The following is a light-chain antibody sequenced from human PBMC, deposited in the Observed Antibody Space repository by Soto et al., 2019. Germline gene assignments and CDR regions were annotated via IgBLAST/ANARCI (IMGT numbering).Light chain of an antibody. CDR1: SSNIGAGYD. CDR3: QSYDSSLGLV. J-gene: IGLJ2*01. V-gene: IGLV1-40*01. Sequence: QSVLTQPPSVSGAPGQRVTISCTGSSSNIGAGYDVHWYQQLPGTAPKLPIYGNSNRPSGVPDRFSGSKSGTSASLAITGLQAEDEADYYCQSYDSSLGLVFGGGTKLTVL. CDR2: GNS.